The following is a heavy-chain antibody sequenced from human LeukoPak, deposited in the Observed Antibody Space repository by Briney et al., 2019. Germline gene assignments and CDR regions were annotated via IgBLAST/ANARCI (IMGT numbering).Heavy chain of an antibody. Sequence: ASVKVSCKASGYTFTGYYMHWVRRAPGQGLELMGWINPNSGGTNYAQKFQGRVTMTRDTSISTAYMELSRLRSDDTAVYYCARVRAEPKYYFDYWGQGTLVTVSS. J-gene: IGHJ4*02. V-gene: IGHV1-2*02. CDR2: INPNSGGT. CDR1: GYTFTGYY. CDR3: ARVRAEPKYYFDY. D-gene: IGHD1-14*01.